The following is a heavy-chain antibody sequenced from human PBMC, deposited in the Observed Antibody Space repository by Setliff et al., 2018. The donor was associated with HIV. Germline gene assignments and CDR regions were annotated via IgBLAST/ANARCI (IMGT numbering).Heavy chain of an antibody. Sequence: NPSETLSLTCTVSGGSVDIYHLIWIRQPPGKGLECIRYIYASDTTHYNPSLESRVTIYRDASKNQISLKLRSVTAADTAVYYCARVFPVVTAEDNRFDPWGQGTQVTVSS. J-gene: IGHJ5*02. D-gene: IGHD2-21*02. CDR3: ARVFPVVTAEDNRFDP. V-gene: IGHV4-4*08. CDR1: GGSVDIYH. CDR2: IYASDTT.